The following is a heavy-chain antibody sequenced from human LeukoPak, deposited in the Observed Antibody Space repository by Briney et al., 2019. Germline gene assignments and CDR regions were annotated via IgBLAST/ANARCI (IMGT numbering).Heavy chain of an antibody. CDR3: ARGSSDYYDSSGYYYPY. J-gene: IGHJ4*02. CDR1: GYTFTGYY. CDR2: MNPNSGNT. V-gene: IGHV1-8*02. D-gene: IGHD3-22*01. Sequence: ASVKVSCKASGYTFTGYYMHWVRQATGQGLEWMGWMNPNSGNTGYAQKFQGRVTMTRNTSISTAYMELSSLRSEDTAVYYCARGSSDYYDSSGYYYPYWGQGTLVTVSS.